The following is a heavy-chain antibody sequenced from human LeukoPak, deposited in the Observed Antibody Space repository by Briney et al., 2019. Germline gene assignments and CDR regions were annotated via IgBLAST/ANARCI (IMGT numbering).Heavy chain of an antibody. V-gene: IGHV3-53*01. Sequence: PGGSLRLSCAASGFTVSSTYMTWVRQAPGKGLEWVSVIYSGGSTYYADSVKGRFTISRDNSKNTVYLQMNSLRAEDTAVYYCARYYYDSSGYPYYFDYWGQGTLVTVSS. D-gene: IGHD3-22*01. CDR2: IYSGGST. CDR3: ARYYYDSSGYPYYFDY. J-gene: IGHJ4*02. CDR1: GFTVSSTY.